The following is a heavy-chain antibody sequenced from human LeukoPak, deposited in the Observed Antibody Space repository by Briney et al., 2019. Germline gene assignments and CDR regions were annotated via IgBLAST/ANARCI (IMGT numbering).Heavy chain of an antibody. D-gene: IGHD2-15*01. CDR1: GFTFSSYG. J-gene: IGHJ6*02. Sequence: PGRSLRLSCAASGFTFSSYGMHWVRQAPGKGLEWVAVISYDGSNKYYADSVKGRFTISRDNSKNTLYLQMNSLRAEDTAVYYCAKERRFVVVTYYYYGMDVWGQGTTVTVSS. CDR2: ISYDGSNK. V-gene: IGHV3-30*18. CDR3: AKERRFVVVTYYYYGMDV.